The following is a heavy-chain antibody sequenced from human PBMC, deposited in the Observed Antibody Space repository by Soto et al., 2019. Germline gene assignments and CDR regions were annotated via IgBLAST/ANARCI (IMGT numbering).Heavy chain of an antibody. CDR1: GFTFSGSA. D-gene: IGHD3-22*01. J-gene: IGHJ6*02. CDR2: IRSKANSYAT. V-gene: IGHV3-73*02. CDR3: LGSYDSSGYYLEPVPYYYGMDV. Sequence: EVQLVESGGGLVQPGGSLKLSCAASGFTFSGSAMNWVRQASGKGLEWVGRIRSKANSYATAYAASVKGRFTISRDDSKNKTYQQMNRLKTDDTAVYDCLGSYDSSGYYLEPVPYYYGMDVWGQGTTVTVSS.